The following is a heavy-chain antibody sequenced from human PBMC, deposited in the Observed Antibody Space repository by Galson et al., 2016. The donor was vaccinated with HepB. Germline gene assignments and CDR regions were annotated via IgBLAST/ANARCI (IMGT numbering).Heavy chain of an antibody. V-gene: IGHV3-72*01. J-gene: IGHJ3*02. CDR1: GFTFSDHY. CDR3: ARTRSAIVGNTGAFDI. D-gene: IGHD1-26*01. Sequence: SLRLSCAASGFTFSDHYMDWVRQAPGKGLEWVGRTRNKANSYTTEYAASVKGRFTISRDDSKNALYLQMNSLKTEDTAVYYCARTRSAIVGNTGAFDIWGQGTMVTVSA. CDR2: TRNKANSYTT.